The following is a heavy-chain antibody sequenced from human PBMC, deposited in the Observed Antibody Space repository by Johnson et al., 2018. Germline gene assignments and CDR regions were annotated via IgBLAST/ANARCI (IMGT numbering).Heavy chain of an antibody. J-gene: IGHJ1*01. V-gene: IGHV3-30*18. Sequence: QVQLVQSGGGVVQPGKSLRLSCAASGFTFNTHDMHWVRQARGKGLEWLAVISYDGSNKFYGDSVKGRFTISRDNSKNTLQLQMDSLRPEDTAVYYCAKGWALGEHWCQGTLVTV. CDR2: ISYDGSNK. D-gene: IGHD1-26*01. CDR3: AKGWALGEH. CDR1: GFTFNTHD.